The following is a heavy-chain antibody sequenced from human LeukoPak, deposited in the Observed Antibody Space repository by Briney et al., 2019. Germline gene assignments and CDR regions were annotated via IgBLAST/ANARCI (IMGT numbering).Heavy chain of an antibody. V-gene: IGHV3-23*01. CDR2: ISGSGGTT. CDR1: GFTFDNYP. D-gene: IGHD2-21*02. Sequence: GGSLRLSCTASGFTFDNYPMSWVRQAPGKGLEWVSAISGSGGTTYYADSVKGRFTISRDNSKNTLYLQMNSLRAEDTAIYYCAKEMVVTAVGTVDFDIWGQGTMVTVSS. CDR3: AKEMVVTAVGTVDFDI. J-gene: IGHJ3*02.